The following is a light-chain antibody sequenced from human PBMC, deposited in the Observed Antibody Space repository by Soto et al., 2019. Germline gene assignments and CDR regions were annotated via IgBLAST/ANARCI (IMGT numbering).Light chain of an antibody. J-gene: IGKJ1*01. CDR3: QQYKDYSLRP. CDR1: QNINRW. Sequence: DIQMTQSPSTLSASVGDRVTITCRASQNINRWLAWYEQRPGKAPKLLIYSASSLESGVPSRFSGSGSGTDFTLTISSLQPDDFAPYYCQQYKDYSLRPFGQGTKVEIK. CDR2: SAS. V-gene: IGKV1-5*01.